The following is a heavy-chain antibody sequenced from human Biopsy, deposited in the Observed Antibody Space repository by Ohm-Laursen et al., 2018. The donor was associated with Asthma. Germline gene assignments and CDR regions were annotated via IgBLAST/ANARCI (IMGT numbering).Heavy chain of an antibody. Sequence: SLRLSCSASGFTFSSYGMHWVRQAPGKGLEWVACISYDGSNKYYADSVKGRSTISRDNSKNTLYLQMNSLRAEDTAVYYCSRGNHHLDYGGNSGAFDIWGQGTMVTVSS. CDR1: GFTFSSYG. CDR2: ISYDGSNK. J-gene: IGHJ3*02. CDR3: SRGNHHLDYGGNSGAFDI. D-gene: IGHD4-23*01. V-gene: IGHV3-30*03.